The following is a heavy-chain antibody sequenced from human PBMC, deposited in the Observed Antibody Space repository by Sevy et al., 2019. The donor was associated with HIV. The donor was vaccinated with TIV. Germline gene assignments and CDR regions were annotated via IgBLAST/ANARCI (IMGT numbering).Heavy chain of an antibody. CDR1: GFTFDDYA. CDR2: ISWDGGST. V-gene: IGHV3-43D*03. D-gene: IGHD6-13*01. J-gene: IGHJ6*02. Sequence: GGSLRLSCAVSGFTFDDYAMHWVRQAPGKGLEWVSLISWDGGSTYYADSVKGRFTISRDNSKNSLYLQMNSLRAEDTALYYCAKPYRMAGAGDYYYSGMDVWGQGTTVTVSS. CDR3: AKPYRMAGAGDYYYSGMDV.